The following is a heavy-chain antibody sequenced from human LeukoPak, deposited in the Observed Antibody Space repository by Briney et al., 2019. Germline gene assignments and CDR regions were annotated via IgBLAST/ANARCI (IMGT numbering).Heavy chain of an antibody. V-gene: IGHV1-2*06. CDR1: GYTFTGYY. Sequence: ASVKVSCKASGYTFTGYYMHWVRQAPGQGLEWMGRINPNSGGTNYAQKFQGRVTMTRDTSISTAYMELSRLRSDDTAVYYCARGPHYYYYMDVWGKGTTVTVSS. J-gene: IGHJ6*03. CDR2: INPNSGGT. CDR3: ARGPHYYYYMDV.